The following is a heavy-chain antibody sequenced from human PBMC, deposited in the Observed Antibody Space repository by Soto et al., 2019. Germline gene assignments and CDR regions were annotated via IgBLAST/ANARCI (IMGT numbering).Heavy chain of an antibody. CDR2: TYPSGSA. CDR1: GGSISSGGYS. J-gene: IGHJ4*02. CDR3: ARAGGLGAVAVDY. D-gene: IGHD6-19*01. V-gene: IGHV4-30-2*01. Sequence: QLQLQESGSGLVKPSQTLSLTCAVSGGSISSGGYSWSWIRQPPGKGLEWIGYTYPSGSAYYNPSLKSRVTISVDRSKNQVSLKLSSVTAADTAVYYCARAGGLGAVAVDYWGQGTLVTVSS.